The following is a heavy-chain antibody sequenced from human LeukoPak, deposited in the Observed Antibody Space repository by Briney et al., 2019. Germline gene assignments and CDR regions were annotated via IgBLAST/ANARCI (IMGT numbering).Heavy chain of an antibody. D-gene: IGHD4-17*01. CDR1: GFTFSSYA. J-gene: IGHJ4*02. CDR2: ISYDGSNK. V-gene: IGHV3-30-3*01. Sequence: GGSLRLSCAASGFTFSSYAMHWVRQAPGKGLEEVAVISYDGSNKYYADSVKGRFTISRDNSKNTLYLQMNSLRAEDTAVYYCARTRGIRATTVTTPFDYWGQGTLVTVSS. CDR3: ARTRGIRATTVTTPFDY.